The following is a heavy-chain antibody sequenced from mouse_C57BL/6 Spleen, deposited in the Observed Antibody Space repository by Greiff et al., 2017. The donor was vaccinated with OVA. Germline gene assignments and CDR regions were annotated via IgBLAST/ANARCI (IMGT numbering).Heavy chain of an antibody. CDR2: IDPEDGET. D-gene: IGHD2-2*01. Sequence: EVKLQESGAELVKPGASVKLSCTASGFNIKDYYMHWVKQRTEQGLEWIGRIDPEDGETKYAPKFQGKATITADTSSNTAYLQLSSLTSEDTAVYYCALIYYGYDVRVYFDYWGQGTTLTVSS. V-gene: IGHV14-2*01. J-gene: IGHJ2*01. CDR1: GFNIKDYY. CDR3: ALIYYGYDVRVYFDY.